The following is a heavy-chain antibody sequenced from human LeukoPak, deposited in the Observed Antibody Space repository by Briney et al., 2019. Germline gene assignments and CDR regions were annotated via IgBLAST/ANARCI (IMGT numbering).Heavy chain of an antibody. J-gene: IGHJ4*02. V-gene: IGHV3-7*01. CDR1: GFTFSSYW. Sequence: GGPLRLSCAASGFTFSSYWMSWVRQAPGKGLEWVANIKQDVSEKYYVDSVKGRFTISRDNAKNSLYLQMNSLRAEDTAVYYCARDLPIDTAMVESNGFDYWGQGTLVTVSS. CDR2: IKQDVSEK. D-gene: IGHD5-18*01. CDR3: ARDLPIDTAMVESNGFDY.